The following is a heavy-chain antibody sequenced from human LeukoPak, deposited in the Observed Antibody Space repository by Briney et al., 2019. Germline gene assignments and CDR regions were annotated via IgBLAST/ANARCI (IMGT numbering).Heavy chain of an antibody. D-gene: IGHD2-15*01. CDR2: FDPEDGET. Sequence: ASVKVSCKASGGTFSSYAISWVRQAPGQGLEWMGGFDPEDGETIYAQKFQGRVTMTEDTSTDTAYMELSSLRSEDTAVYYCATNTHYYYYYGMDVWGQGTTVTVSS. V-gene: IGHV1-24*01. J-gene: IGHJ6*02. CDR1: GGTFSSYA. CDR3: ATNTHYYYYYGMDV.